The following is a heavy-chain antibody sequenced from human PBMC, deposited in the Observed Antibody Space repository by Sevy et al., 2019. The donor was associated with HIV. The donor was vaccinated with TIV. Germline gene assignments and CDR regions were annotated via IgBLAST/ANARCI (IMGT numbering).Heavy chain of an antibody. V-gene: IGHV3-48*01. J-gene: IGHJ4*02. CDR1: GFTYS. CDR3: ASQRGGYERLYYFDS. CDR2: IGDSSATI. D-gene: IGHD5-12*01. Sequence: GGSLRLSCVASGFTYSMNWVRQAPGKGLEWVSYIGDSSATIHYADSVKGRFTISRDNAKKSQYLQMNTLRAEDTAVYYCASQRGGYERLYYFDSWGQGTLVTVSS.